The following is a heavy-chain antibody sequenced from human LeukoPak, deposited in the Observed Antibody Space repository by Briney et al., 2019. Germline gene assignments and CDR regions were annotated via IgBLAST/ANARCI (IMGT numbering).Heavy chain of an antibody. CDR2: IKTNTDGATT. Sequence: GRSLRLSCTASGFTFGDYATSWVRQAPGKGLEWVGRIKTNTDGATTDYAAPVRGRFTISRDDSINTVYLQMNSMKTEDTAVYCCTTIRGGTYSGGWFDPWGQGSLVTVTS. V-gene: IGHV3-15*01. D-gene: IGHD1-26*01. CDR1: GFTFGDYA. CDR3: TTIRGGTYSGGWFDP. J-gene: IGHJ5*02.